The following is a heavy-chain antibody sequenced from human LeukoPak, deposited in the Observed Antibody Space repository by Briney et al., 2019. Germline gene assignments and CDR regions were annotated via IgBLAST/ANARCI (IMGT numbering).Heavy chain of an antibody. V-gene: IGHV3-21*01. D-gene: IGHD1-26*01. CDR1: GFTFSSYT. CDR3: AREAPVDGELLCYFDY. CDR2: ISSSSSYI. Sequence: PGGSLRLPCAASGFTFSSYTMDWVRQAPGKGLEWVSSISSSSSYIYYADSVKGRFTISRDNAKNSLYLQMNSLRAEDTSVYYCAREAPVDGELLCYFDYWGQGTLVTVSS. J-gene: IGHJ4*02.